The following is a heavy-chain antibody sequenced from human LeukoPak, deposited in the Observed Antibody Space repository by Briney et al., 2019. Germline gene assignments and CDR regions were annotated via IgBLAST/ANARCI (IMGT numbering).Heavy chain of an antibody. J-gene: IGHJ3*02. CDR3: ARDILYYDFWSSVPDAFDI. CDR2: ISSSSSYI. D-gene: IGHD3-3*01. CDR1: GFTFSSYS. Sequence: GGSLRLSCAASGFTFSSYSMNWVRQAPGKGLEWVSSISSSSSYIYYADSVKGRFTISRDNAKNSLYLQMNSLRAEDTAVYYCARDILYYDFWSSVPDAFDIWGQGTMVTVSS. V-gene: IGHV3-21*01.